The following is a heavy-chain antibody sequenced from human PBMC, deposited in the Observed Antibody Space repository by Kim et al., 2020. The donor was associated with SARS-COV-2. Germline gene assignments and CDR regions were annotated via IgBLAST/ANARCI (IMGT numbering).Heavy chain of an antibody. Sequence: SEPLSLTCTVSSGSISSSSHYWGWIRQPPGKGLEWIGSMYKSGSTYYNPSLKSRVTISVDTSKNQFSLKLSSVTAADTAVYYCARHRNDFVWGSYRYGFDYWGQGTLVTVSS. CDR2: MYKSGST. D-gene: IGHD3-16*02. J-gene: IGHJ4*02. CDR1: SGSISSSSHY. V-gene: IGHV4-39*01. CDR3: ARHRNDFVWGSYRYGFDY.